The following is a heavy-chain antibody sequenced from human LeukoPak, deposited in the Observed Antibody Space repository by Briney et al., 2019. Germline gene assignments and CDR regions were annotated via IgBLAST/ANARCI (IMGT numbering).Heavy chain of an antibody. V-gene: IGHV3-23*01. D-gene: IGHD5-18*01. J-gene: IGHJ6*02. CDR1: GFIFSTYA. CDR3: AKEDTAGGYYGMDV. Sequence: GGSLRLSCAASGFIFSTYAMSWVRQAPGKGLEWVSAISGSGGSTYYADSVKGPFTISRDNSKNTLYLQMNSLRAEDTAVYYCAKEDTAGGYYGMDVWGQGTTVTVSS. CDR2: ISGSGGST.